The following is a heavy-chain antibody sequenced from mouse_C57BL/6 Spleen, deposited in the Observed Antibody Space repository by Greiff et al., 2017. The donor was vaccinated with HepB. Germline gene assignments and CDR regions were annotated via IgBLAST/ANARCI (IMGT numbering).Heavy chain of an antibody. CDR1: GFSLTSYG. CDR3: AKNSYYGSSYYFDV. D-gene: IGHD1-1*01. V-gene: IGHV2-5*01. Sequence: VKLVESGPGLVQPSQSLSITCTVSGFSLTSYGVHWVRQSPGKGLEWLGVIWRGGSTDYNAAFMSRLSITKDNSKSQVFFKMNSLQADDTAIYYCAKNSYYGSSYYFDVWGTGTTVTVSS. J-gene: IGHJ1*03. CDR2: IWRGGST.